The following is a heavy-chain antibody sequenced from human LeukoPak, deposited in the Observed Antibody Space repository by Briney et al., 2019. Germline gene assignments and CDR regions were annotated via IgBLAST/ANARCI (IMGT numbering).Heavy chain of an antibody. CDR2: IYYSGGT. D-gene: IGHD1-1*01. V-gene: IGHV4-31*03. CDR3: ARAGGPRYWYFDL. CDR1: GGSISSGGYY. Sequence: SETLSLTCTVSGGSISSGGYYWSWIRQHPGKGLEWIGYIYYSGGTYYNPSLKSRVTISVDTSKNQFSLKLSSVTAADTAVYYCARAGGPRYWYFDLWGRGTLVTVSS. J-gene: IGHJ2*01.